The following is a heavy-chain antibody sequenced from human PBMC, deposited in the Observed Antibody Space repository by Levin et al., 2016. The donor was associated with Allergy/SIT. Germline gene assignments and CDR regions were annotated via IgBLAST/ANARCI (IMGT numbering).Heavy chain of an antibody. V-gene: IGHV4-59*01. CDR1: GGSISSYY. J-gene: IGHJ4*02. CDR3: AVLEQSYYYGSGSRRPSIEDY. D-gene: IGHD3-10*01. CDR2: IYYSGST. Sequence: SETLSLTCTVSGGSISSYYWSWIRQPPGKGLEWIGYIYYSGSTNYNPSLKSRVTISVDTSKNQFSLKLSSVTAADTAVYYCAVLEQSYYYGSGSRRPSIEDYWGQGTLVTVSS.